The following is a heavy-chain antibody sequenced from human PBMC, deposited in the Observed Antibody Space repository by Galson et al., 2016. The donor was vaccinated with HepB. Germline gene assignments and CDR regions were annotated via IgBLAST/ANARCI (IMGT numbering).Heavy chain of an antibody. CDR3: AHGNFYHGDDFWFSFDF. V-gene: IGHV2-5*02. CDR1: GFSLSTRGVG. CDR2: VFWDDDK. J-gene: IGHJ4*02. Sequence: PALVKPTQTLTLTCTFSGFSLSTRGVGVGWIRQPPEKALEWLALVFWDDDKRYSPSLGTRLAITRDTSKSQVVLTMANMDPMDTATYYCAHGNFYHGDDFWFSFDFWGQGSLVTVSS. D-gene: IGHD3/OR15-3a*01.